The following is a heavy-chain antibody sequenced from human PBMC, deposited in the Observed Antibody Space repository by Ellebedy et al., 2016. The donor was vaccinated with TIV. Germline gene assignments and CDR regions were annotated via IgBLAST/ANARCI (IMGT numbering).Heavy chain of an antibody. J-gene: IGHJ3*02. V-gene: IGHV1-69*13. D-gene: IGHD4-17*01. Sequence: SVKVSXXASGFTFTSSAVQWVRQAPGQGLEWMGGIIPIFGTANYAQKFQGRVTITADESTSTAYMELSSLRSEDTAVYYCARGAPTTVTTVAFDIWGQGTMVTVSS. CDR1: GFTFTSSA. CDR3: ARGAPTTVTTVAFDI. CDR2: IIPIFGTA.